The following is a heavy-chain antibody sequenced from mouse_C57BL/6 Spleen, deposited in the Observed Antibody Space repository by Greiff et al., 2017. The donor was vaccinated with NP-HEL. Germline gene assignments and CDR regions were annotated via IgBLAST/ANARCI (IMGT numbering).Heavy chain of an antibody. J-gene: IGHJ4*01. V-gene: IGHV1-53*01. CDR1: GYTFTSYW. D-gene: IGHD1-1*01. Sequence: QVQLQQPGTELVKPGASVKLSCKASGYTFTSYWMHWVKQRPGQGLEWIGNINPSNGGTNYNEKFKSKATLTVDKSSSTAYMQLSSLTSEDSAVYYCARWRALLYGSSYGYAMDYWGQGTSVTVSS. CDR2: INPSNGGT. CDR3: ARWRALLYGSSYGYAMDY.